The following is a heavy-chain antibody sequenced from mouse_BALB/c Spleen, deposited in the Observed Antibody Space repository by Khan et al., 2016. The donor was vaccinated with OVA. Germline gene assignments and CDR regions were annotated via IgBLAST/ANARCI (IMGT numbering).Heavy chain of an antibody. D-gene: IGHD1-1*01. CDR2: ISGDSTTI. J-gene: IGHJ2*01. CDR1: GFTFSSYG. CDR3: ATSYFYGYYFDY. V-gene: IGHV5-17*02. Sequence: EVHLVESGGGLVQPGGSRKLSCAASGFTFSSYGVHWVRQAPERGLEWVAYISGDSTTIYYADTVKGRFTISRDNPKNTLFRQMTSLMSEDTTKYYCATSYFYGYYFDYWGPGTTLTVSS.